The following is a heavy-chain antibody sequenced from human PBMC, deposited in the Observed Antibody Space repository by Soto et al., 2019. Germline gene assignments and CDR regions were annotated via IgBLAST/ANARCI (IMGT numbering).Heavy chain of an antibody. CDR3: TRGSRSGSGSQRYIYGMDV. Sequence: PGGSLRLSCTASGFSFGDYAMSWFRQAPGKGLEWVGFIRNKAYGGTTEYAASVKGRFTISRDDPKSIAYLQMNSLKTEDTAVYYCTRGSRSGSGSQRYIYGMDVWGQGTTVTVSS. D-gene: IGHD1-26*01. V-gene: IGHV3-49*03. J-gene: IGHJ6*02. CDR1: GFSFGDYA. CDR2: IRNKAYGGTT.